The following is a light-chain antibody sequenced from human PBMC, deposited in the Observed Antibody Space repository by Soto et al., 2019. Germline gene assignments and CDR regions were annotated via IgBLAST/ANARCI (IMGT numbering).Light chain of an antibody. V-gene: IGKV3-15*01. CDR2: GAS. CDR1: QSLTSS. CDR3: QQYKNWPL. J-gene: IGKJ5*01. Sequence: EFVLTQSPGTLSLSPGERATLSCRASQSLTSSFIAWYQQKPGQAPRLLLYGASTRATGIPVRFSGSGFGTEFTLTISSLQSEDFAVYYCQQYKNWPLFGQGTRLEIK.